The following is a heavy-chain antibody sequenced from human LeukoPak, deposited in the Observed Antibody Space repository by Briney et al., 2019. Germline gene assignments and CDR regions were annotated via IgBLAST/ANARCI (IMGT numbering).Heavy chain of an antibody. D-gene: IGHD6-19*01. V-gene: IGHV1-46*01. J-gene: IGHJ4*02. CDR1: GYTFTTYY. Sequence: GASVKVSCKASGYTFTTYYMHWVRQAPGQGREWMGIINASGGSTSYAQNFEGRVTMTRDTSTSTVYMELSSLRSEDTAVYYCARGAGVAGWLGYFDYWGQGTLVSVSS. CDR2: INASGGST. CDR3: ARGAGVAGWLGYFDY.